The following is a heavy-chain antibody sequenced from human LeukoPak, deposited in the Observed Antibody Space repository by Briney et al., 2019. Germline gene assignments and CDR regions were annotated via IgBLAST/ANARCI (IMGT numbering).Heavy chain of an antibody. V-gene: IGHV1-18*01. CDR3: AGTLAYCTSSVCYFKY. Sequence: ASVKVSCKASGYTFTSYGISWVRQAPGQGLEWMGWISAYNGNTNYAQKLQGRDTMTTDTSTSTAYMELRSLRSDDTAVYYCAGTLAYCTSSVCYFKYWGQGTLVTVSS. CDR1: GYTFTSYG. J-gene: IGHJ4*02. D-gene: IGHD6-19*01. CDR2: ISAYNGNT.